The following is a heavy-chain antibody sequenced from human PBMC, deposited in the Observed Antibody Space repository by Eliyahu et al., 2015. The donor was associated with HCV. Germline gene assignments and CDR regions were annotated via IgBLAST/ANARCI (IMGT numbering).Heavy chain of an antibody. V-gene: IGHV3-48*01. J-gene: IGHJ4*02. CDR3: ARGADVAVALGAY. Sequence: EVQLVESGGDLVQPGGSLRLSCAASGFXFSSYSMNWVRQAPGKGLEWVSYISSRSTTIYYADSVKGRFTISRDNAKNSLYLQMNSLRAEDTAVYYCARGADVAVALGAYWGQGTLVTVSS. CDR2: ISSRSTTI. D-gene: IGHD6-19*01. CDR1: GFXFSSYS.